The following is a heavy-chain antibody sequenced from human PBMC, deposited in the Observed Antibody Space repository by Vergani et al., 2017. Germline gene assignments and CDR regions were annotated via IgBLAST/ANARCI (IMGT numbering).Heavy chain of an antibody. CDR1: RYSFTNYW. D-gene: IGHD4-11*01. Sequence: EVQLVQSGAEVKKPGESLKISCQISRYSFTNYWIGWVRQMPGKGLEWMGIIHPADSDTRYSPSFQGQVTISVDKSISTAYLQWSSLKASDTAMYYCARHLQGYFDYWGQGTLVTVSS. J-gene: IGHJ4*02. V-gene: IGHV5-51*01. CDR3: ARHLQGYFDY. CDR2: IHPADSDT.